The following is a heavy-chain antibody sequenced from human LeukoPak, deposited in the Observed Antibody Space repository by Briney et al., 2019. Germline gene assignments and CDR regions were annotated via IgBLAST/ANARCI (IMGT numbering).Heavy chain of an antibody. CDR3: ARDKYGDYYFDY. Sequence: GGSLRLSCAASGFTFTTYSMNWVRQAPGKGLEWVSSISSSSTYIYYADSVKGRYTLSRDNARNSLFLQMNSLRAEDTAVYYCARDKYGDYYFDYWGQGTRVTVSS. D-gene: IGHD4-17*01. J-gene: IGHJ4*02. CDR1: GFTFTTYS. V-gene: IGHV3-21*01. CDR2: ISSSSTYI.